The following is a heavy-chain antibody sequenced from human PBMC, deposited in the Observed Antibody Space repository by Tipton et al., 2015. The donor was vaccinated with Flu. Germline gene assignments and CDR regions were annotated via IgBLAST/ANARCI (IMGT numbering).Heavy chain of an antibody. Sequence: TLSLTCSVSGASVGSPYCWGWVRQPLGKGLEWIGNICPGSPYYNPSLRSRVTISVARAKAQFSLRLTSVTAADTAVYFCARRDFSNYVSEPKNWFDSWGQGALVIVSS. D-gene: IGHD4-11*01. CDR1: GASVGSPYC. CDR3: ARRDFSNYVSEPKNWFDS. CDR2: ICPGSP. V-gene: IGHV4-38-2*01. J-gene: IGHJ5*01.